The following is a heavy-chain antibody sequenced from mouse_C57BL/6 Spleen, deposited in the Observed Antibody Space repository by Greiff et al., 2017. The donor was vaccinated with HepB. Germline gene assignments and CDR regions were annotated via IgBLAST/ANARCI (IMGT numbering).Heavy chain of an antibody. CDR3: ARAATERDYAMDY. V-gene: IGHV5-17*01. Sequence: EVKLVESGGGLVKPGGSLKLSCAASGFTFSDYGMHWVRQAPEKGLEWVAYISSGSSTIYYADTVKGRFTISRDNATNTLFLQMTSLRSEDTAMYYCARAATERDYAMDYWGQGTSVTVSS. CDR1: GFTFSDYG. D-gene: IGHD1-2*01. J-gene: IGHJ4*01. CDR2: ISSGSSTI.